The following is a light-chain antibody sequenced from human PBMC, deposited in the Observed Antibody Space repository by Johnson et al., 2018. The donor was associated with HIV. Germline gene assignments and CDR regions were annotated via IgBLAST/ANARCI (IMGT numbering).Light chain of an antibody. CDR1: SSNIGNNY. J-gene: IGLJ1*01. Sequence: QSVLTQPPSVSAAPGQKVTISCSGSSSNIGNNYVSWYQQLPGTAPKLLIYENNKRPSGIPDRFSGSKSGTLATLGITGLQTGDEADYYCGTWDSSWGVFGTGTKVTVL. V-gene: IGLV1-51*02. CDR3: GTWDSSWGV. CDR2: ENN.